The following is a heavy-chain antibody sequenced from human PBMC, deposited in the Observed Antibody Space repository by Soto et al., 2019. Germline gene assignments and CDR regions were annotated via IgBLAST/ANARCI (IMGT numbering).Heavy chain of an antibody. Sequence: EVQLVESGGGLVKPGGSLRLSCAASGFTFSSYSMNWVRQAPGKGMEWVSSISSSSSYIYYADSVKGRFTISRDNAKNSLYLQMNSLSAEDTAVYYCARGESVRYPAEDNDLDYWGQGTMVTVSS. CDR3: ARGESVRYPAEDNDLDY. CDR1: GFTFSSYS. CDR2: ISSSSSYI. D-gene: IGHD1-1*01. J-gene: IGHJ4*02. V-gene: IGHV3-21*01.